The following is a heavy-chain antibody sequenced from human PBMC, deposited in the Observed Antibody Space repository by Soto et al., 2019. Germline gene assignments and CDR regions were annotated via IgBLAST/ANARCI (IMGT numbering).Heavy chain of an antibody. V-gene: IGHV4-4*02. CDR1: GGSISSSDW. CDR2: IYHSGST. CDR3: ARGPGRNYYDSSDHYGMDV. Sequence: SETQSVTCAVSGGSISSSDWWSWVRKTPGKGLEWIGEIYHSGSTNYNPSLKSRVTISVDKSKNQFSLKLSSVTAADTAVYYCARGPGRNYYDSSDHYGMDVWGQGTTVTVSS. J-gene: IGHJ6*02. D-gene: IGHD3-22*01.